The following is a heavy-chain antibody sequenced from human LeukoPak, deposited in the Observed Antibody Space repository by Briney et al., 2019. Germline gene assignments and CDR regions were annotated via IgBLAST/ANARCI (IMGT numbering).Heavy chain of an antibody. V-gene: IGHV4-4*07. Sequence: PSETLSLTCTVSGGSISIYYWSWIRQPAGKGLEWIGRIYTSGSTNYNPSLKSRVTMSVDTSKNQFSLKLSSVTAADTAVYYCARDECSGGSCDPFYYYGMDVWGQGTTVTVSS. J-gene: IGHJ6*02. CDR2: IYTSGST. D-gene: IGHD2-15*01. CDR1: GGSISIYY. CDR3: ARDECSGGSCDPFYYYGMDV.